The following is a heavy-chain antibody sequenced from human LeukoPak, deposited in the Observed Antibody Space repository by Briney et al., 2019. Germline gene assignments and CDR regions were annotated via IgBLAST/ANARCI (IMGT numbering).Heavy chain of an antibody. CDR2: ISGSGGST. J-gene: IGHJ3*02. CDR3: ATSMGHCSSTSCHAFDI. CDR1: GFTFSSYW. V-gene: IGHV3-23*01. Sequence: GGSLRLSCAASGFTFSSYWMSWVRQAPGKGLEWVSAISGSGGSTYYADSVKGRFTISRDNSKNTLYLQMNSLRAEDTAVYYCATSMGHCSSTSCHAFDIWGQGTMVTVSS. D-gene: IGHD2-2*01.